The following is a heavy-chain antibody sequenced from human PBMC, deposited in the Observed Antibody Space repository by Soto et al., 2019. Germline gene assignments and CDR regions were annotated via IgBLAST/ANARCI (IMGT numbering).Heavy chain of an antibody. CDR2: ISYDGSNK. CDR1: GFTFSSYG. CDR3: ASLYGSITMVRGVTNRYYYYGMDV. J-gene: IGHJ6*02. D-gene: IGHD3-10*01. V-gene: IGHV3-30*03. Sequence: PGGSLRLSCAASGFTFSSYGMHWVRQAPGKGLEWVAVISYDGSNKYYADSVKGRFTISRDNSKNTLYLQMNSLRAEDTAVYYCASLYGSITMVRGVTNRYYYYGMDVWGQGTTVTVSS.